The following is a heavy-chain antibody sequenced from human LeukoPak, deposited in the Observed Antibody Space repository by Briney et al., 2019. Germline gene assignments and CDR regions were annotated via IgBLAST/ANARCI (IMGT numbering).Heavy chain of an antibody. V-gene: IGHV3-33*01. CDR3: ASDSDRDSGAFDI. D-gene: IGHD2-21*01. Sequence: QPGRSLRLSCAASGFTFSSDGMRWVREAPGKGVEWVAVIWYDGSNKYYADSVKGRFTISRDNFKNTRYLQMNRMSAEDTAVYSCASDSDRDSGAFDIWGQGTMVTVSS. CDR1: GFTFSSDG. J-gene: IGHJ3*02. CDR2: IWYDGSNK.